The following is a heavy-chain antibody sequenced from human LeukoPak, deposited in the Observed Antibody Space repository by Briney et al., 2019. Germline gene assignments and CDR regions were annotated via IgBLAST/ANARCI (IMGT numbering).Heavy chain of an antibody. J-gene: IGHJ3*02. Sequence: PGGSLRLSCAASGFTFSDYSMSWVRQPPGKGLEWLSYITSTGTTIWYADSVKGRFTISRDNAKNSLYLQMNSLRGEDTSIYYCARDPGWGAYDIWGQGTMVTVSS. D-gene: IGHD6-19*01. CDR1: GFTFSDYS. CDR3: ARDPGWGAYDI. CDR2: ITSTGTTI. V-gene: IGHV3-11*04.